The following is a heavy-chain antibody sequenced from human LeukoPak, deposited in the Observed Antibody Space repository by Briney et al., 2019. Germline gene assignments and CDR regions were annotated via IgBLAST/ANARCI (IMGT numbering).Heavy chain of an antibody. J-gene: IGHJ6*02. D-gene: IGHD3-9*01. CDR1: GFTFSSYG. Sequence: GGSLRLSCAASGFTFSSYGMHWVRQAPGKGLEWVAVISYDGSNKYYADSVKGRFTISRDNSKNTLYLQMNSLRAEDTAVYYCAKDILTGYGSYYGMDVWGQGTTVTASS. CDR3: AKDILTGYGSYYGMDV. CDR2: ISYDGSNK. V-gene: IGHV3-30*18.